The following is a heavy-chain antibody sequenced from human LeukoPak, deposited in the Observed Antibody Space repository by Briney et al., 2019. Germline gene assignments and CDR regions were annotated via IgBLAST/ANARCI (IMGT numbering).Heavy chain of an antibody. CDR3: ARVYYDSSGYDAEDY. Sequence: SETLSLTCAVYGGSFSGYYWSWIRQPPGKGLEWIGEINHSGSTNYNPSLKSRVTISVDTSRNQFSLKLSSVTAADTAVYYCARVYYDSSGYDAEDYWGQGTLVTVSS. V-gene: IGHV4-34*01. CDR2: INHSGST. D-gene: IGHD3-22*01. CDR1: GGSFSGYY. J-gene: IGHJ4*02.